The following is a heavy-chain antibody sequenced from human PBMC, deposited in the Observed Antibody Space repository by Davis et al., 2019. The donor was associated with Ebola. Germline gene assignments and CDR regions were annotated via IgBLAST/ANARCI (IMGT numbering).Heavy chain of an antibody. CDR1: GFTFSSYA. V-gene: IGHV3-30*09. D-gene: IGHD3-10*01. J-gene: IGHJ6*04. Sequence: PGGSLRLSCAASGFTFSSYAMHWVRQAPGKGLEWVAVISYDGSNKYYADSVKGRFAISRDNSKNTLYLQMNSLRAEDTAVYYCARGPMGLLWFGELLFPGTFYYYGMDVWGKGTTVTVSS. CDR3: ARGPMGLLWFGELLFPGTFYYYGMDV. CDR2: ISYDGSNK.